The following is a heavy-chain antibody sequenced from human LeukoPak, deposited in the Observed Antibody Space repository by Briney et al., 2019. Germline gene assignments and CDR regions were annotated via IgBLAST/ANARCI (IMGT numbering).Heavy chain of an antibody. J-gene: IGHJ3*02. V-gene: IGHV3-7*03. Sequence: QSGGSLRLSCAASGFTFSSYWMSWVRQAPGKGLEWVANIKQDGSEKYYVDSVKGRFTISRDNAKNSLYLQMNSLRAEDTAVYYCARDYGVGPLTMIVVVDAFDIWGRGTMVTVSS. CDR1: GFTFSSYW. CDR2: IKQDGSEK. CDR3: ARDYGVGPLTMIVVVDAFDI. D-gene: IGHD3-22*01.